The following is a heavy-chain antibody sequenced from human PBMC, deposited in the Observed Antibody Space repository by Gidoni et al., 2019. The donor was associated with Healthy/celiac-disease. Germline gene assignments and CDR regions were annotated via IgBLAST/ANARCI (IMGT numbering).Heavy chain of an antibody. D-gene: IGHD3-9*01. Sequence: QVTLRESGPALVKPTQTLTLTCTFSGFSLSTSGMCVSWIRQPPGKALEWLALIDWDDDKYYSTSLKTRLTISKDTSKNQVVLTMTNMDPVDTATYYCARSLYYDILTGYYTGVGYYGMDVWGQGTTVTVSS. J-gene: IGHJ6*02. CDR3: ARSLYYDILTGYYTGVGYYGMDV. V-gene: IGHV2-70*01. CDR2: IDWDDDK. CDR1: GFSLSTSGMC.